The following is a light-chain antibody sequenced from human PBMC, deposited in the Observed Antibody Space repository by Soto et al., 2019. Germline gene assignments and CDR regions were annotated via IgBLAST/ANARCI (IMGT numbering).Light chain of an antibody. CDR3: QQYGSSSL. CDR1: QSVSSRN. J-gene: IGKJ5*01. Sequence: EIVLTQSPGTLSLSPGERATLSCRASQSVSSRNLAWYQQKPGQAPRLLIYGASSRATGIPDRFSGSGSGTEFTLTISRLEPEDFAVYYCQQYGSSSLFGQGTRLEIK. V-gene: IGKV3-20*01. CDR2: GAS.